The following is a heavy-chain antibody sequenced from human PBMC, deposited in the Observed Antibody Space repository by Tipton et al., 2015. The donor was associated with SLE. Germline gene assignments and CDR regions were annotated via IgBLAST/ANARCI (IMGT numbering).Heavy chain of an antibody. V-gene: IGHV4-38-2*02. Sequence: TLSLTCTVSGYAITNGYYWGWIRLPPGKGLEWIGNIYHSGTTYFNPSLKSRVAMSVDTSKNQFFLKLSSVTATDTAVYYCARFMISVGFDYWGQGTLVTVSS. CDR2: IYHSGTT. CDR1: GYAITNGYY. D-gene: IGHD3-16*01. J-gene: IGHJ4*02. CDR3: ARFMISVGFDY.